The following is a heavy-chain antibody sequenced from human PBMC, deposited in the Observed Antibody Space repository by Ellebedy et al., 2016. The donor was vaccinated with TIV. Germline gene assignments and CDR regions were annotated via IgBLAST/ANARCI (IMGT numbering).Heavy chain of an antibody. D-gene: IGHD3-10*01. CDR3: AKDPASSGVDI. J-gene: IGHJ3*02. Sequence: GGSLRLSXAASGFTFSSYGMHWVRQAPGKGLEWVAVISYDGSNKYYADSVKGRFTISRDNSKNTLYLQMNSLRAEDTAVYYCAKDPASSGVDIWGQGTMVTVSS. CDR2: ISYDGSNK. V-gene: IGHV3-30*18. CDR1: GFTFSSYG.